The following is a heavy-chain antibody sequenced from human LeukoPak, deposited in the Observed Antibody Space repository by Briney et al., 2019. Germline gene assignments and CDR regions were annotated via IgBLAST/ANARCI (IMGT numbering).Heavy chain of an antibody. CDR3: ARNIAVAGTNY. CDR1: GFTVSSDY. CDR2: IYSGGST. Sequence: GGSLRLSCAASGFTVSSDYMSWVRQAPGKGLEWVSVIYSGGSTYYADSVKGRFTISSDNSKNTLYLQMNSLRAEDTAVYYCARNIAVAGTNYWGQGTLVTVSS. J-gene: IGHJ4*02. D-gene: IGHD6-19*01. V-gene: IGHV3-53*01.